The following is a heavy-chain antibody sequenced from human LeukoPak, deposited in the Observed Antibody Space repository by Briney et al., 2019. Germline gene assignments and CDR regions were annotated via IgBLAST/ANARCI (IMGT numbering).Heavy chain of an antibody. CDR1: GFTFSTYA. V-gene: IGHV3-30-3*01. CDR2: ISYDGINK. Sequence: GGSLRLSCAASGFTFSTYAMHWVRQAPGKGLEWVAIISYDGINKYYADSVKGPFTISRDNSKNTLYLQMNSPRTEDTAVYYCARDTATVTYYFDFWGQGTLVTVSS. J-gene: IGHJ4*02. CDR3: ARDTATVTYYFDF. D-gene: IGHD4-17*01.